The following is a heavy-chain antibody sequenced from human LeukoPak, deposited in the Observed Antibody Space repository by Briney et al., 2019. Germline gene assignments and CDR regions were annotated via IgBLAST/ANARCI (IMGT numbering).Heavy chain of an antibody. D-gene: IGHD3-22*01. CDR2: ISSSGRTI. V-gene: IGHV3-11*01. Sequence: GGSLRLPCAASGFTFSDYYMSWIRQAPGKGLEWVSYISSSGRTIYYADSVKGRFTISRDNAKNSLYLQMNSLRAEDAAVYYCARAGDYYDSSGQYYFDYWGQGTLVTVSS. J-gene: IGHJ4*02. CDR1: GFTFSDYY. CDR3: ARAGDYYDSSGQYYFDY.